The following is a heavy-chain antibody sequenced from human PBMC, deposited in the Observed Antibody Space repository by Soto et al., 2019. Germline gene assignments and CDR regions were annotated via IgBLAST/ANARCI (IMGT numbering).Heavy chain of an antibody. CDR3: AKNYYFDS. CDR1: GFTFSSYA. J-gene: IGHJ4*02. V-gene: IGHV3-23*01. Sequence: EVQLLDSGGGLVQPGGSLRLSCAASGFTFSSYAMSWVRQAPGKGLEWVSSISVSGGSTYSTYYADSVRGRLTISSDDSRNTMYLQMSSLRAEDTAIYYCAKNYYFDSWGQGTLVTVSS. CDR2: ISVSGGSTYST.